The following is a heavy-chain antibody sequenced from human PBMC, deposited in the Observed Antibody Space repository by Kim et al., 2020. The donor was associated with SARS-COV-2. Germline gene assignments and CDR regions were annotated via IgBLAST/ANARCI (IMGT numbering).Heavy chain of an antibody. CDR2: T. Sequence: TYYADSVRGRFTISRDNSKNTLYLQMNSMRAEDTAVYYCARGYGDFSFDYWGQGTLVTVSS. D-gene: IGHD4-17*01. V-gene: IGHV3-53*01. J-gene: IGHJ4*02. CDR3: ARGYGDFSFDY.